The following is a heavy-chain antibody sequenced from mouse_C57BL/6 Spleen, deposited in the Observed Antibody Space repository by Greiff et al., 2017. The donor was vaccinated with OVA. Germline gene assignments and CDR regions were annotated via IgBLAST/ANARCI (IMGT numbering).Heavy chain of an antibody. CDR1: GYSFTGYF. CDR3: ARSITTAYYFDY. CDR2: INPYNGDT. Sequence: VQLKQSGPELVKPGDSVKISCKASGYSFTGYFMNWVMQSHGKSLEWIGRINPYNGDTFYNQKFKGKATLTVDKSSSTAHMELRSLTSEDSAVYYCARSITTAYYFDYWGQGTTLTVSS. J-gene: IGHJ2*01. D-gene: IGHD1-2*01. V-gene: IGHV1-20*01.